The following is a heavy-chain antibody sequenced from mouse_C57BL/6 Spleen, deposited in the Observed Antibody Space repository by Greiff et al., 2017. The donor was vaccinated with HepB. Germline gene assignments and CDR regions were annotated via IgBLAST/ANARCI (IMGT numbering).Heavy chain of an antibody. J-gene: IGHJ4*01. CDR3: ARDMGYGNDYAMDY. D-gene: IGHD2-1*01. CDR2: IYPGSGNT. CDR1: GYTFTDYY. Sequence: QVQLKQSGAELVRPGASVKLSCKASGYTFTDYYINWVKQRPGQGLEWIARIYPGSGNTYYNEKFKGKATLTAEKSSSTAYMQLSSLTSEDSAVYFCARDMGYGNDYAMDYWGQGTSVTVSS. V-gene: IGHV1-76*01.